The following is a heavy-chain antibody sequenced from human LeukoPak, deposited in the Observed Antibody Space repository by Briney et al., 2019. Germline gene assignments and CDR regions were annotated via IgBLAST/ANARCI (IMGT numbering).Heavy chain of an antibody. Sequence: ASVTVACKTSGYRFTDDYMHWVRQAPGQGLEWVGWINPDSGFTNYAPKFQGRVIMTRDTSISTAYMEVRRLRYDDTAMYYCAPASEAYTSNWSVWGQGTLVTVSP. CDR1: GYRFTDDY. J-gene: IGHJ4*02. CDR3: APASEAYTSNWSV. CDR2: INPDSGFT. V-gene: IGHV1-2*02. D-gene: IGHD6-6*01.